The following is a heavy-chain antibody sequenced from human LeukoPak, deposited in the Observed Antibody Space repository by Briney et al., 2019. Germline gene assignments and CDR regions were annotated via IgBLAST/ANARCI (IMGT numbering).Heavy chain of an antibody. CDR2: ISGSGGST. Sequence: GGSLRLSCTASGFNFDAYAMSWVRQAPGKGLEWVSAISGSGGSTYYADSVKGRFTISRDNSKNTLYLQMNSLRAEDTAVYYCAKVSTVTSYYYYGMDVWGQGTTVTVSS. V-gene: IGHV3-23*01. CDR3: AKVSTVTSYYYYGMDV. CDR1: GFNFDAYA. D-gene: IGHD4-17*01. J-gene: IGHJ6*02.